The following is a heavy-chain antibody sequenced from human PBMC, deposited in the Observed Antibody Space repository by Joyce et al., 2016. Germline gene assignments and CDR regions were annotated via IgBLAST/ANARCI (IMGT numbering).Heavy chain of an antibody. CDR3: VRPPGRVYFFDY. Sequence: EVQLVQSGAEVKKPGEPLKISCQGSGYTFTSLWIGWVRQVPGKGLEWLGIIFPGDSDTRYSPSFEDQVTISADKSLNTAYLQWNSLKASDTAMYYCVRPPGRVYFFDYWGQGTLVTVSS. V-gene: IGHV5-51*01. J-gene: IGHJ4*02. CDR2: IFPGDSDT. CDR1: GYTFTSLW. D-gene: IGHD1-26*01.